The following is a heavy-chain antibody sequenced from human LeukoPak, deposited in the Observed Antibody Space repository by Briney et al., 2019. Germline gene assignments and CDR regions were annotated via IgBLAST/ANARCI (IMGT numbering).Heavy chain of an antibody. CDR3: ARGRRVLRFLEWFRDWFDP. CDR1: GVSFSGYY. Sequence: PSETLSLTCAVYGVSFSGYYWSWIRQPPGKGLEWIGEINHSGSTNYNPSLKSRVTISVDTSKNQFSLKLSSVTAADTAVYYCARGRRVLRFLEWFRDWFDPWGQGTLVTVSS. V-gene: IGHV4-34*01. CDR2: INHSGST. D-gene: IGHD3-3*01. J-gene: IGHJ5*02.